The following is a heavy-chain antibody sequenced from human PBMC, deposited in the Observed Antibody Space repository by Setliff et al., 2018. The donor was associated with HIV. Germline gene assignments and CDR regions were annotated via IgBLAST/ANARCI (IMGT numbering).Heavy chain of an antibody. CDR2: INADNGDT. V-gene: IGHV1-3*01. Sequence: ASVKVSCKAPGYTFTDYALHWVRQAPGQRLEWMGWINADNGDTKYSQKFQGRITITRDTSASTAYMEVSSLRSEDTAVYYCARDSANYPYYFDYWGQGTLVTVSS. CDR1: GYTFTDYA. D-gene: IGHD3-10*01. CDR3: ARDSANYPYYFDY. J-gene: IGHJ4*02.